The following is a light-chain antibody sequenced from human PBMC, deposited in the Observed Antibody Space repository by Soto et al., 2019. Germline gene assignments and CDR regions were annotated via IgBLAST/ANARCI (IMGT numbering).Light chain of an antibody. Sequence: EILMTQSPATLSVSPGDRAPLSCRASQNILRNLAWYQQKPGKAPRLLIYGASTRATGIPARFSGSGSGTEFTLTISSLQSEDFEIYYCQQYNNWPITFGQGTRLEIK. CDR3: QQYNNWPIT. V-gene: IGKV3-15*01. CDR1: QNILRN. CDR2: GAS. J-gene: IGKJ5*01.